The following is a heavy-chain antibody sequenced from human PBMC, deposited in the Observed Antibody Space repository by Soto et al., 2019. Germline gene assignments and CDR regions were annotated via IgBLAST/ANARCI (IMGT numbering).Heavy chain of an antibody. J-gene: IGHJ4*02. V-gene: IGHV5-10-1*01. CDR2: IDPSDSYT. Sequence: LKISCKGSGYSFTSYWISWVRQMPGKGLEWMGRIDPSDSYTNYSPSFQGHVTISADKSISTAYLQWSSLKASDTAMYYCARHGRYYDILTGPLDWGQGTLVTVSS. CDR3: ARHGRYYDILTGPLD. CDR1: GYSFTSYW. D-gene: IGHD3-9*01.